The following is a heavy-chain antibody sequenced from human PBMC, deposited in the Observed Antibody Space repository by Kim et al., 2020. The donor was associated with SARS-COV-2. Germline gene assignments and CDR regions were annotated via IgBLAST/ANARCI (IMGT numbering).Heavy chain of an antibody. CDR2: DK. J-gene: IGHJ4*02. Sequence: DKVYVDSVKGRLTISRDNAKNSLYLQMSSLRAEDTALYYCVTNGWYLVDKWGQGALVAVSS. CDR3: VTNGWYLVDK. V-gene: IGHV3-7*01. D-gene: IGHD6-19*01.